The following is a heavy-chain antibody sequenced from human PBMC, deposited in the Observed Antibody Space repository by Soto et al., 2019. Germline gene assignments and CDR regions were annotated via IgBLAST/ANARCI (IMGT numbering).Heavy chain of an antibody. CDR1: GGSISSYY. D-gene: IGHD3-22*01. Sequence: SETLSLTCTVSGGSISSYYWSWIRQPPGKGLEWIGYIYYSGSTNYNPSLKSRVTISVDTSKNQFSLKLSSVTAADTAVYYCARADSSGYYYFDYWGQGTLVTVSS. J-gene: IGHJ4*02. CDR3: ARADSSGYYYFDY. CDR2: IYYSGST. V-gene: IGHV4-59*01.